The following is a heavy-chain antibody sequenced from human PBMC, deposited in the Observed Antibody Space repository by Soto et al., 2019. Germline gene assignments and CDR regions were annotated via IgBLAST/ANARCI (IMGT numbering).Heavy chain of an antibody. V-gene: IGHV1-18*01. CDR1: GYTFTSYG. Sequence: ASVKVSCKASGYTFTSYGISWVRQAPGQGLEWMGWISAYNGNTNYAQKLQGRVTMTTDTSTSTAYMELRSLSSEDTALYYCAARTGLRYFDWNSAGYGFRIWGQGTMVTVSS. CDR3: AARTGLRYFDWNSAGYGFRI. CDR2: ISAYNGNT. J-gene: IGHJ3*02. D-gene: IGHD3-9*01.